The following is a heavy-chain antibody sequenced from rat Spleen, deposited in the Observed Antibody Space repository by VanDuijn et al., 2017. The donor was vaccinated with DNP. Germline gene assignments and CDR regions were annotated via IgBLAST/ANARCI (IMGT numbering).Heavy chain of an antibody. CDR2: ISYDGSST. Sequence: EVQLVESGGGLVQPGRSLKLSCAASGFTFSNYDMAWVRQAPKKGLEWVATISYDGSSTNYRDSVKGRFTISRDNARSTLFLQMDSLRSEDTATYYCARPGSPYYFDYWGLGVMVTVSS. D-gene: IGHD5-1*01. J-gene: IGHJ2*01. CDR3: ARPGSPYYFDY. CDR1: GFTFSNYD. V-gene: IGHV5-7*01.